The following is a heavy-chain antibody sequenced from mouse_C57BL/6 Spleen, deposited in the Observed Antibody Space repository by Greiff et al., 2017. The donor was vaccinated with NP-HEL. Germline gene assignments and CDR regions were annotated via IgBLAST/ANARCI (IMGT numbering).Heavy chain of an antibody. V-gene: IGHV1-5*01. J-gene: IGHJ4*01. D-gene: IGHD1-1*01. CDR1: GYTFTSYW. CDR3: TRSYGSPDYYAMDY. CDR2: IYPGNSDT. Sequence: EVQLQQSGTVLARPGASVKMSCKTSGYTFTSYWMHWVKQRPGQGLEWIGAIYPGNSDTSYNQKFKGKAKLTAVTSASTAYMELSSLTNEDSAVYYCTRSYGSPDYYAMDYWGQGTSVTVSS.